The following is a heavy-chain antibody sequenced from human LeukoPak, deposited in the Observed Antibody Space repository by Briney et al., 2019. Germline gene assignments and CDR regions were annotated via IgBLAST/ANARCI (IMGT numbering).Heavy chain of an antibody. D-gene: IGHD1-1*01. Sequence: GASVKVSCKASGYTFTRYGISWVRPAPGQGLEWMGWIGAYNGNTNYAQKLQGRVTMTTDTSTSTAYMERRRLRSDDTAVYYCARALERFDFGGQGTLVTVSS. V-gene: IGHV1-18*01. CDR1: GYTFTRYG. CDR2: IGAYNGNT. J-gene: IGHJ4*02. CDR3: ARALERFDF.